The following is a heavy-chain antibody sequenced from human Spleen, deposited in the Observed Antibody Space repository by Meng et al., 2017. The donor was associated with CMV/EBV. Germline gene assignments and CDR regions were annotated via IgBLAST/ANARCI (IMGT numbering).Heavy chain of an antibody. Sequence: SETLSLTCTVSGGSITSYYWSWIRQPPGKGLEWIGYIYDSGSTNCNPSLKSRVTMSVDTSKNQFSLNLSSVTAADTAVYYCARDSRVLGMDVWGQGTTVTVSS. CDR1: GGSITSYY. D-gene: IGHD2-2*01. V-gene: IGHV4-59*01. CDR3: ARDSRVLGMDV. CDR2: IYDSGST. J-gene: IGHJ6*02.